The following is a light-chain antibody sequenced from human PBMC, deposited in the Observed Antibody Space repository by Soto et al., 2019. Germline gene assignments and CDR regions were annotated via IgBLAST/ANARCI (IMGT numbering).Light chain of an antibody. CDR2: DAS. J-gene: IGKJ1*01. CDR1: QTITGNY. CDR3: QQCAFSPRT. V-gene: IGKV3-20*01. Sequence: EIVLTQSPGTLSLSPGERATLSCRASQTITGNYVAWYQQKPGQAPRLLIDDASSRATGIPDRFSGRGSGTDFTLTINRLEPEDFAVYYCQQCAFSPRTFGPGTKVEIK.